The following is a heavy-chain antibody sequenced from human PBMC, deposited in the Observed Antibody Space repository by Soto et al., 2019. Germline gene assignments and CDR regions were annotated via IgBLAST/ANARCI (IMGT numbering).Heavy chain of an antibody. Sequence: EVKLVESGGGLVQPGGSLSLSCAASGFTFSTYSMNWVRQAPGTGLEWVSHITSGGTTIYYADSVKVRFTISRDKSKNSLYLQMHSLRAEYTAVYYCARGYDYIWGTYRYGFDYWGQGTLVTFSS. D-gene: IGHD3-16*02. CDR2: ITSGGTTI. V-gene: IGHV3-48*01. J-gene: IGHJ4*02. CDR3: ARGYDYIWGTYRYGFDY. CDR1: GFTFSTYS.